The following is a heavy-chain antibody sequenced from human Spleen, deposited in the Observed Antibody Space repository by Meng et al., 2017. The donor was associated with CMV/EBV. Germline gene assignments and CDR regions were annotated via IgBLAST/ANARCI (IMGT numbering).Heavy chain of an antibody. Sequence: SETLSLTCTVSGGSINYYHWSWIRQPPGKGLEWIGYIYYSGSTDYNPSLKSRVTISVDTSMNQFSLKLSSVTAADTAVYYCARGGVYCSSTSCYWGAVYYYYGMDVWGQGTTVTVSS. CDR1: GGSINYYH. V-gene: IGHV4-59*12. J-gene: IGHJ6*02. CDR2: IYYSGST. D-gene: IGHD2-2*01. CDR3: ARGGVYCSSTSCYWGAVYYYYGMDV.